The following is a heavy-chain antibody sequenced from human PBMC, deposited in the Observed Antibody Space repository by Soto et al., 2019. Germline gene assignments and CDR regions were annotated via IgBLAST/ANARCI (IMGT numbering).Heavy chain of an antibody. CDR3: ARTIVVVVAATPGYTFDY. V-gene: IGHV1-18*01. Sequence: ASVKVSCKASGYTFTSYGISWVRQAPGQGLEWMGWISAYNGNTNYAQKLQGRVTMTTDTSTSTAYMELRSLRSDDTAVFYCARTIVVVVAATPGYTFDYWGQGTLVTVSS. CDR2: ISAYNGNT. D-gene: IGHD2-15*01. J-gene: IGHJ4*02. CDR1: GYTFTSYG.